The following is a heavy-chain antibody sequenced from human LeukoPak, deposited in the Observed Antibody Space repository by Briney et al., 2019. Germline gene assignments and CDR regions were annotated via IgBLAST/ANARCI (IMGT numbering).Heavy chain of an antibody. V-gene: IGHV3-30*03. D-gene: IGHD4-17*01. CDR2: ISYDGSNK. CDR3: GTLYGDDAFDI. Sequence: PGGSLRLSCAASGFTFSSYGMHWVRQAPGKGLEWVAVISYDGSNKYYADSVKGRFTISRDNSKNTLYLQMNSLRAEDTAVYYGGTLYGDDAFDIWGQGTMVTVSS. J-gene: IGHJ3*02. CDR1: GFTFSSYG.